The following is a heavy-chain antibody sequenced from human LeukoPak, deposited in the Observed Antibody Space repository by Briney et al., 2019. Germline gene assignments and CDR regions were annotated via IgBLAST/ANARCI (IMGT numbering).Heavy chain of an antibody. Sequence: PGGSLRLSCAASGFTFSDNWMHWVHQAPGKGLVWVSRIEGDGTGTVYADSAKGRFTISRDNAKNTLYLQMNSLRAEDTAVYYCTRDYYYRMDVWGKGTTVTVSS. V-gene: IGHV3-74*01. CDR3: TRDYYYRMDV. CDR1: GFTFSDNW. J-gene: IGHJ6*04. CDR2: IEGDGTGT.